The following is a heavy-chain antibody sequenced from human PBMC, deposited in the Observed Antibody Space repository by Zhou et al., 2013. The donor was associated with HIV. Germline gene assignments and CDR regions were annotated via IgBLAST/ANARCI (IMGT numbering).Heavy chain of an antibody. CDR3: ARQGVDSGSGRLYYMTS. CDR1: GDTFSSYA. V-gene: IGHV1-69*05. Sequence: QVQLVQSGAEVKKPGSSVKVSCKAPGDTFSSYAITWVRQARGQGLEWMGGIIPIFGTATYAQKFQGRVTITTDESTTTAYMELNRLTSEDTAVYYCARQGVDSGSGRLYYMTSGAKGPRSPSP. CDR2: IIPIFGTA. D-gene: IGHD3-10*01. J-gene: IGHJ6*03.